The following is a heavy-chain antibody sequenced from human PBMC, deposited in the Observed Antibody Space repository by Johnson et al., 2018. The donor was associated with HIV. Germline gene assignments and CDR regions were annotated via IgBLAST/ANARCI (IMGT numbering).Heavy chain of an antibody. J-gene: IGHJ3*02. D-gene: IGHD1-26*01. V-gene: IGHV3-30*18. CDR2: ISYDGSNK. Sequence: VHLVESGGGVVQPGKSLRLSCVASGFSFSSYGMHWVRQAPGKGLEWVALISYDGSNKYYADSVEGRFTISRVNSKNTLYLQMNSLTPEDTAVYYCAKEGGIRRVAWELRAYSFDIWGQGTMVTVSS. CDR3: AKEGGIRRVAWELRAYSFDI. CDR1: GFSFSSYG.